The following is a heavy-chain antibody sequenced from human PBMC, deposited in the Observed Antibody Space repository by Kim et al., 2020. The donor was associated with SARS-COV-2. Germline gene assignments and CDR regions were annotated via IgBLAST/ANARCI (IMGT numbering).Heavy chain of an antibody. V-gene: IGHV3-30*18. D-gene: IGHD5-12*01. J-gene: IGHJ2*01. CDR1: GFTFSSYG. CDR3: AKDGMATGADWYFDL. CDR2: ISYDGSNK. Sequence: GGSLRLSCAASGFTFSSYGMHWVRQAPGKGLEWVAVISYDGSNKYYADSVKGRFTISRDNSKNTLYLQMNSLRAEDTAVYYCAKDGMATGADWYFDLWGRGTLVTVSS.